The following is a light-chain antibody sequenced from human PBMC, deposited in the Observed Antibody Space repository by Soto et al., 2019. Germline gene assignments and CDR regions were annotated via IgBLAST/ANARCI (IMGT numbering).Light chain of an antibody. Sequence: DIQMTQSPSSLSASVGDRVTITCRASQGISNYLAWYQQKPGKVPKLLIYTASTLQSGVPSRFSGSGSGTDFTLNISSLQPEDVATYYCQNYSHAPQRTFGGGTKVEIK. CDR3: QNYSHAPQRT. CDR2: TAS. V-gene: IGKV1-27*01. J-gene: IGKJ4*01. CDR1: QGISNY.